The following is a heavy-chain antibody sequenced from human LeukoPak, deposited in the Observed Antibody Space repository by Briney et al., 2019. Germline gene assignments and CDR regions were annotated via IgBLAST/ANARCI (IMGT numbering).Heavy chain of an antibody. CDR1: GFTFSSYA. Sequence: GGSLRLSCAATGFTFSSYAMSWVRQAPGKGLEWVSAISGSGGSTYYADSVKGRFTISRDNSKNTLYLQMNSLRAEDTAVYYCAKSLSIAARFIGGYWGQGTLVTVSS. J-gene: IGHJ4*02. CDR3: AKSLSIAARFIGGY. CDR2: ISGSGGST. D-gene: IGHD6-6*01. V-gene: IGHV3-23*01.